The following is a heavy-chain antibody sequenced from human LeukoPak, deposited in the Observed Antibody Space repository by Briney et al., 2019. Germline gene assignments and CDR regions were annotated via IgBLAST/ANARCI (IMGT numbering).Heavy chain of an antibody. D-gene: IGHD3-22*01. CDR3: ARALSGSNYYMDV. CDR1: GYTFTGYY. V-gene: IGHV1-2*02. Sequence: ASAKVSCKASGYTFTGYYMHWVRQAPGQGLGWMGWINLNSGGTNYAQKFQGRVTMTRDTSISTAYMELSRLRSDDTAVYYCARALSGSNYYMDVWGKGTTVTVSS. CDR2: INLNSGGT. J-gene: IGHJ6*03.